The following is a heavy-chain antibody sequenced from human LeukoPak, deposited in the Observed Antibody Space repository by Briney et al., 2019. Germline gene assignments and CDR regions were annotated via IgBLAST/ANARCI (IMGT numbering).Heavy chain of an antibody. Sequence: GPVKVSCKASGYTFTVYYIHWVRQAPGQGLEWMGWINPNSGGTNYAQKFQGRVTMTRDTSISTAYMELSRLKSDDTAVYYCAREGASDSPYWGQGTLVTVAS. V-gene: IGHV1-2*02. CDR3: AREGASDSPY. CDR2: INPNSGGT. J-gene: IGHJ4*02. CDR1: GYTFTVYY. D-gene: IGHD5-18*01.